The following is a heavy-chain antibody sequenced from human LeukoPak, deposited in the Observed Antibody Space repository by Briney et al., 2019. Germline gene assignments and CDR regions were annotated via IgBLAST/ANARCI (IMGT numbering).Heavy chain of an antibody. CDR2: INHSGST. V-gene: IGHV4-34*01. J-gene: IGHJ4*02. CDR3: ARGSPYCSSTSCPFVDY. CDR1: GGSFSGYY. D-gene: IGHD2-2*01. Sequence: PSETPSLTCAVYGGSFSGYYWSWIRQPPGKGLEWIGEINHSGSTNYTPSLKSRVTISVDTSKNQFSLKLSSVTAADTAVYYCARGSPYCSSTSCPFVDYWGQGTLVTVSS.